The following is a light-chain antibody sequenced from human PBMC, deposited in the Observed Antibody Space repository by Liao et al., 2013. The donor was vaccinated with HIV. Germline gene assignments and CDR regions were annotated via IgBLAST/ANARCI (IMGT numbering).Light chain of an antibody. CDR3: QVWDRDNDLGV. CDR1: SIGSKS. V-gene: IGLV3-21*04. Sequence: SYELTQPPSVSVAPGQTATITCGGHSIGSKSVHWYQQKPGQAPVVVIFYDTRRPSGIPERFSGSNSGNTATLTISRVEAGDEADYYCQVWDRDNDLGVFGGGTKLTVL. J-gene: IGLJ2*01. CDR2: YDT.